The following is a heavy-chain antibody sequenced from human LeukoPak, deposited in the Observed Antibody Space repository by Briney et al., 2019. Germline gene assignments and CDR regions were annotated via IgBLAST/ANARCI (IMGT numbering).Heavy chain of an antibody. CDR3: ARDGYSSSWTDAFDI. J-gene: IGHJ3*02. D-gene: IGHD6-13*01. Sequence: SETPSLTCTVSGGSISSYYWSWIRQPPRKGLEWIGYIYYSGSTNYNPSLKSRVTISVDTSKNQFSLKLSSVTAADTAVYYCARDGYSSSWTDAFDIWGQGTMVTVSS. V-gene: IGHV4-59*01. CDR2: IYYSGST. CDR1: GGSISSYY.